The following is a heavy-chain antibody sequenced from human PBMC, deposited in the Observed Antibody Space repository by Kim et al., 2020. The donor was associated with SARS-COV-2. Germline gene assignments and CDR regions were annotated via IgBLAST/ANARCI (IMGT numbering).Heavy chain of an antibody. CDR1: GFTFSSYG. Sequence: GGSLRLSCAASGFTFSSYGMHWVRQAPGKGLEWVAVISYDGSNKNYVDSVKGRFTISRDNSKNTLYLQMNSLRAEDTAVYYCARAIAPYSSGWIYYYYG. CDR2: ISYDGSNK. V-gene: IGHV3-30*04. J-gene: IGHJ6*01. CDR3: ARAIAPYSSGWIYYYYG. D-gene: IGHD6-19*01.